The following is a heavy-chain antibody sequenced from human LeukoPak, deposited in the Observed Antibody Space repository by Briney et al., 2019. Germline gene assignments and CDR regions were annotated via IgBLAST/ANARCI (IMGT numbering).Heavy chain of an antibody. CDR3: ARGLSDVY. CDR1: GGSFSGYY. CDR2: INHSGST. J-gene: IGHJ4*02. V-gene: IGHV4-34*01. Sequence: SETLSLTCAVYGGSFSGYYWTWICQPPGKGLEWIGEINHSGSTNYNPSLKSRVTISVDTSKNQFSLILNSVTAADTAVYYCARGLSDVYWGQGTLVTVSS.